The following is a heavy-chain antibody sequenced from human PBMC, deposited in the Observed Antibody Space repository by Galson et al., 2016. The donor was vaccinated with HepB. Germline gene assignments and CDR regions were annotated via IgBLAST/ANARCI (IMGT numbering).Heavy chain of an antibody. Sequence: SLRLSCAASGFTFSGSAMQWVRQASGKGLEWVGRIRSKANNYATTYGASVQGRFTISRDDSKNTAYLQMHSLKTEDTAVYYCTTLAVTAFDYWGQGTLGSVSS. V-gene: IGHV3-73*01. CDR1: GFTFSGSA. J-gene: IGHJ4*02. D-gene: IGHD2-21*02. CDR3: TTLAVTAFDY. CDR2: IRSKANNYAT.